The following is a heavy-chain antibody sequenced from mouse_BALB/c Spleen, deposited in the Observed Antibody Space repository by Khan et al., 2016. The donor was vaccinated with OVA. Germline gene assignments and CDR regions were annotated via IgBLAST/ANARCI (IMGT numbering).Heavy chain of an antibody. D-gene: IGHD1-2*01. CDR3: ARRNYFGYTFAY. Sequence: QVQLQQSGAELARPGASVKLSCKASGYTFTDYYINWVKQRTGQGLEWIGEISPGSGDTYYNEKFKGKATLTADNSSSTAYMQLSSLTSEASAVECCARRNYFGYTFAYWGQGTLVTVSA. CDR2: ISPGSGDT. J-gene: IGHJ3*01. CDR1: GYTFTDYY. V-gene: IGHV1-77*01.